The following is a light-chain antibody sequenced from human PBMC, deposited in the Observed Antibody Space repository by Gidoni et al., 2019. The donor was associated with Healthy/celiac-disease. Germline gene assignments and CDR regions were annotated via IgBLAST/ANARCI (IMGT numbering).Light chain of an antibody. J-gene: IGKJ3*01. V-gene: IGKV3-11*01. CDR2: DAS. Sequence: EIVLTQSPATLSLSPGERATLSCSASQNVGSYLAWYQQKPGQAPRLLLYDASHRATDIPARFSGGGSGTDFTLTISSLDPDDFGMYYCQQRRKWPFTFGPGARVEMK. CDR3: QQRRKWPFT. CDR1: QNVGSY.